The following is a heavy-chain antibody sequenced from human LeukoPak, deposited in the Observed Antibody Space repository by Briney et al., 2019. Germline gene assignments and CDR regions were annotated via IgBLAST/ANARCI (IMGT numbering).Heavy chain of an antibody. CDR1: GYTFTSYV. D-gene: IGHD2-21*02. CDR3: ASRSRLQPLFDY. V-gene: IGHV1-46*01. J-gene: IGHJ4*02. CDR2: INPSGGST. Sequence: ASVKVSCKASGYTFTSYVISWVRQAPGQGLEWMGIINPSGGSTSYAQKFQGRVTVTRDTSTSTVYMELSSLRSEDTAVYYCASRSRLQPLFDYWGQGTLVAVSS.